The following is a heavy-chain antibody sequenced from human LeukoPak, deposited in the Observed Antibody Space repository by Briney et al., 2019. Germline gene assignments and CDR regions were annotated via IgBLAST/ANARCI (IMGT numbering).Heavy chain of an antibody. Sequence: PGGSLRLSCAAAGFTFSTYCIHWVRQAPGMGLEWVAFIRYDGSNKYYADSVKGRFTISRDNFMNTVYLQMNSLRPEDTAVYYCAKEGYSSGWYEDYWGQGTLVTVSS. CDR3: AKEGYSSGWYEDY. CDR2: IRYDGSNK. J-gene: IGHJ4*02. CDR1: GFTFSTYC. V-gene: IGHV3-30*02. D-gene: IGHD6-19*01.